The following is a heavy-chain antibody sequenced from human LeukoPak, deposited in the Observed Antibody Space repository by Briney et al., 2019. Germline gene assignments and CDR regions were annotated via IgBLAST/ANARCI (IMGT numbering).Heavy chain of an antibody. J-gene: IGHJ4*02. CDR2: INEDGSNK. V-gene: IGHV3-7*01. D-gene: IGHD6-19*01. CDR3: TRVIVAVPGYFDYFDF. Sequence: GGSLRLSCAASGFTLSNSWMHWVRQAPGKGLVWVANINEDGSNKWHLGSVKGRFTVSRDNARNSLYLQMNSLRVEDTAVYYCTRVIVAVPGYFDYFDFWGQGVLVTVSS. CDR1: GFTLSNSW.